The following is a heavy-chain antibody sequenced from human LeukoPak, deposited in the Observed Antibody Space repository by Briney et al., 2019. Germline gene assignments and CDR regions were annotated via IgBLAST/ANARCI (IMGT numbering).Heavy chain of an antibody. CDR1: GYTFTSYD. D-gene: IGHD3-10*01. CDR3: ATASRGESGTHFDL. V-gene: IGHV1-8*02. Sequence: GASVKVSCKASGYTFTSYDINWVRQATGQGLEWMGWMNPNSGNTGYAQKFQGRVTMTEDTSTDTAYMELSSLRSEDTAVYCCATASRGESGTHFDLWGRGTLVTVSS. CDR2: MNPNSGNT. J-gene: IGHJ2*01.